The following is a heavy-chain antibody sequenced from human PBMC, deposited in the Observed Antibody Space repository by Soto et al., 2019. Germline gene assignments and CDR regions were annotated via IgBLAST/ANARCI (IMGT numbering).Heavy chain of an antibody. V-gene: IGHV1-69*08. CDR3: ARDCSGGSCYLIFDY. J-gene: IGHJ4*02. CDR1: GGTFSSYT. D-gene: IGHD2-15*01. Sequence: QVQLVQSGAEVKKPGSSVKVSCKASGGTFSSYTISWVRQAPGQGLEWMGRIIPILGIANYAQKFQGSVTITADKSTRTAYMELSSLRSEDTAVYYCARDCSGGSCYLIFDYWGQGTLVTVSS. CDR2: IIPILGIA.